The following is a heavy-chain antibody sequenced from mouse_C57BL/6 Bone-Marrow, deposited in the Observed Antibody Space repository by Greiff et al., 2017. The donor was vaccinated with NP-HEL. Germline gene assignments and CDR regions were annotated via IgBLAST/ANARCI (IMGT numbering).Heavy chain of an antibody. CDR1: GYTFTSYW. J-gene: IGHJ2*01. Sequence: VQLQQPGAELVMPGASVKLSCKASGYTFTSYWMHWVKQRPGQGLEWIGEIDPSDSYTNYHQQFKGKSTLTVDKSSSTAYMQLSSLTSEDSAVYYCARSPTAQATLYYFDYWGQGTTLTVSS. CDR2: IDPSDSYT. V-gene: IGHV1-69*01. D-gene: IGHD3-2*02. CDR3: ARSPTAQATLYYFDY.